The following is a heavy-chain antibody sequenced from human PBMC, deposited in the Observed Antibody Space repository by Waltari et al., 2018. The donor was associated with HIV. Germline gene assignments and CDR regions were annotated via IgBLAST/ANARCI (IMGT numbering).Heavy chain of an antibody. D-gene: IGHD2-15*01. CDR2: INHSGST. J-gene: IGHJ4*02. V-gene: IGHV4-34*01. Sequence: QVQLQQWGAGLLKPSETLSLTCAVYGGSFSGYYWSWIRQPPGKGLEWIGEINHSGSTNYNPSLKSRVTISVDTSKNQFSLKLSSVTAADTAVYYCARDNGGYCSGGSCYGDYWGQGTLVTVSS. CDR1: GGSFSGYY. CDR3: ARDNGGYCSGGSCYGDY.